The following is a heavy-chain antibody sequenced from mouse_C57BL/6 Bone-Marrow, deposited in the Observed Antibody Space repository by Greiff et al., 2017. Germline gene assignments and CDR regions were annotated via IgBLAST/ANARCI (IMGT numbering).Heavy chain of an antibody. D-gene: IGHD1-1*01. CDR1: GFTFSDYG. CDR2: ISNLAYSI. J-gene: IGHJ1*03. CDR3: ARQSSSSYWYFDV. V-gene: IGHV5-15*04. Sequence: EVKLVESGGGLVQPGGSLKLSCAASGFTFSDYGMAWVRQAPRKGPAWVAFISNLAYSIYYADTVTGRFTISRENAKNTLYLEMSSLRSEDTAMYYCARQSSSSYWYFDVWGTGTTVTVSS.